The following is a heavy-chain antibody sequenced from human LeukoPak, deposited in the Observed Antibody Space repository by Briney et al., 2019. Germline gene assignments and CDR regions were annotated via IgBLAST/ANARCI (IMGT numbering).Heavy chain of an antibody. CDR2: INDSGGNT. D-gene: IGHD3-9*01. Sequence: GGSLRLSCAASGFTFSSYAMSWVRQAPGKGLEWVSLINDSGGNTYYADSVKGRFTISRDNSKNTLFLQMSSLRAEDTAVYYCARGPYYDILTGLDYWGQGTLVTVSS. V-gene: IGHV3-23*01. CDR3: ARGPYYDILTGLDY. J-gene: IGHJ4*02. CDR1: GFTFSSYA.